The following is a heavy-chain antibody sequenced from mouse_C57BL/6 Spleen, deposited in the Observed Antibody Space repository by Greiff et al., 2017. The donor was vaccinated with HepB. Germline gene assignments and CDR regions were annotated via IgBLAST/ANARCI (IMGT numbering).Heavy chain of an antibody. D-gene: IGHD1-1*01. CDR1: GYTFTDYE. Sequence: QVQLQQSGAELVRPGASVTLSCKASGYTFTDYEMHWVKQTPVHGLEWIGAIDPETGGTAYNQKFKGKAILTADKSSSTAYMELRSLTSEDSAVYYCTRGPYYYGSSTRYFDVWGTGTTVTVSS. CDR3: TRGPYYYGSSTRYFDV. V-gene: IGHV1-15*01. CDR2: IDPETGGT. J-gene: IGHJ1*03.